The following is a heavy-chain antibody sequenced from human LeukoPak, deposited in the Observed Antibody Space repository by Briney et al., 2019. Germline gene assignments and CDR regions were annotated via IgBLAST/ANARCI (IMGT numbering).Heavy chain of an antibody. CDR3: ARLPNLWFGETGFDY. J-gene: IGHJ4*02. V-gene: IGHV4-34*01. Sequence: PSETLSLTCAVYGGSFSGYYWSWIRQPPGKGLEWIGEINHSGSTNYNPSLKSRVTISVDTSKNQFSLKLSSVTAADTAVYYCARLPNLWFGETGFDYWGQGTLVTVSS. CDR2: INHSGST. CDR1: GGSFSGYY. D-gene: IGHD3-10*01.